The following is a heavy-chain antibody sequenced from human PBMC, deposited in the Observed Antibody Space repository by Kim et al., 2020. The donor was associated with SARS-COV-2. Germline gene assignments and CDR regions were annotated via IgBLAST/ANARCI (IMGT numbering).Heavy chain of an antibody. Sequence: SETLSLTCTVSGGSISSSSYYWGWIRQPPGKGLEWIGSIYYSGSTYYNPSLKSRVTISVDTSKNQFSLKLSSVTAADTAVYYCAGSLLWFGELYFFYRYDYGMDVWGQGTTVTVSS. J-gene: IGHJ6*02. V-gene: IGHV4-39*01. CDR2: IYYSGST. CDR3: AGSLLWFGELYFFYRYDYGMDV. CDR1: GGSISSSSYY. D-gene: IGHD3-10*01.